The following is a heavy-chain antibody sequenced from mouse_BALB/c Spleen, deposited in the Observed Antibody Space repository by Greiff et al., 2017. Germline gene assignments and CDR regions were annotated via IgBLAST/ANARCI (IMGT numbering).Heavy chain of an antibody. CDR3: TIGRFTTATNYAMDY. D-gene: IGHD1-2*01. V-gene: IGHV1S16*01. J-gene: IGHJ4*01. CDR1: GYTFTSYW. CDR2: INPSNGGA. Sequence: QVQLKQPGAELVKPGASVKLSCKASGYTFTSYWMHWVKLRPGQGFEWIGEINPSNGGANYNEKFKRKATLTVDKSSSTAYMQLSSLTSEDSAVLYCTIGRFTTATNYAMDYWGQGTSVTVSS.